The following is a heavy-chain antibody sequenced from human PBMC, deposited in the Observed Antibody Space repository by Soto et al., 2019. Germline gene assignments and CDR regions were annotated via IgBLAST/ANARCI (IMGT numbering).Heavy chain of an antibody. CDR1: GFSLSTSGVG. V-gene: IGHV2-5*02. CDR2: LYWDDDK. CDR3: AHGLAAEDAFDI. D-gene: IGHD6-13*01. J-gene: IGHJ3*02. Sequence: QITLKESGPTLVKPTQTLTLTCTFSGFSLSTSGVGVGWIRQPPGKALEWLALLYWDDDKRYSPSLKSRLTITKDTSKNQVVITMTNMDPVDTATYYCAHGLAAEDAFDIWGKGTMVTVSS.